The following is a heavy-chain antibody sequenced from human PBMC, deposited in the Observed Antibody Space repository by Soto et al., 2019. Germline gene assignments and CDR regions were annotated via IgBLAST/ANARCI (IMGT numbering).Heavy chain of an antibody. CDR3: ARDARVGVNDYYDSLINYYYYGMDV. CDR1: GFTFSSYA. D-gene: IGHD3-22*01. Sequence: GRSLRLSCAASGFTFSSYAMHWVRQAPGKGLEWVAVISYDGSNKYYADSVKGRFTISRDNSKNTLYLQMNSLRAEDTAVYYCARDARVGVNDYYDSLINYYYYGMDVWGQGTTVTVSS. J-gene: IGHJ6*02. V-gene: IGHV3-30-3*01. CDR2: ISYDGSNK.